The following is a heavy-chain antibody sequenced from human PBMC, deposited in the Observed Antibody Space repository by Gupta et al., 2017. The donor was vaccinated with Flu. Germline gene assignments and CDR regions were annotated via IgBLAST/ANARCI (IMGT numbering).Heavy chain of an antibody. Sequence: VQLLESGGGSVQPGGSLKLSCAASGFAFNRFAMSGVRQAPGKGLEWVSAVSRNGGATYYADSVRGRFTISRDNSKNTLYLQMNSLRAEDTAVYFCTKGYDTSERIKDYWGQGTLVTVSS. CDR1: GFAFNRFA. J-gene: IGHJ4*02. CDR2: VSRNGGAT. CDR3: TKGYDTSERIKDY. D-gene: IGHD3-22*01. V-gene: IGHV3-23*01.